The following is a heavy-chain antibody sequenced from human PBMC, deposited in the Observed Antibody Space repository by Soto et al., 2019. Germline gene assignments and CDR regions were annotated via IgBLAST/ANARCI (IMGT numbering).Heavy chain of an antibody. CDR1: GFTFSSYG. J-gene: IGHJ6*02. V-gene: IGHV3-30*18. D-gene: IGHD3-16*01. CDR2: ISYDGSDT. CDR3: AKDAAKPQLGGGYYYYAMDV. Sequence: GGSLRLSCAASGFTFSSYGMHWVRQAPGKGLEWVSVISYDGSDTYYADSVKGRFTISRDNSKNTLYLQMDSLRAEDTAVYYCAKDAAKPQLGGGYYYYAMDVWGHGTTVTV.